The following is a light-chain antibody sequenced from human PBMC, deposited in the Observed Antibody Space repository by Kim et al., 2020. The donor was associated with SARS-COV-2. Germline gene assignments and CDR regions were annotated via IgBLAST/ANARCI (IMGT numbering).Light chain of an antibody. CDR2: DTS. J-gene: IGLJ3*02. V-gene: IGLV7-46*01. CDR3: LLYYSGARV. Sequence: PGGTVTLTCGSSTGAVTSGHYPYWFQQKSGQGPRTLIYDTSNKHSWTPARFSGSLLGGKAALTLSGAQPEDEAEYYCLLYYSGARVFGGGTQLTVL. CDR1: TGAVTSGHY.